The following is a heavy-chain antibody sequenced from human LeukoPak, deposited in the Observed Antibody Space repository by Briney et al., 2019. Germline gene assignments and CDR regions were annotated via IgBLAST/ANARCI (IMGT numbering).Heavy chain of an antibody. CDR1: GFTFSSYA. V-gene: IGHV3-30-3*01. D-gene: IGHD1-26*01. CDR2: ISYDGSNK. J-gene: IGHJ5*02. Sequence: PGGSLRLSCAASGFTFSSYAMHWVRQAPGKGLEWVAVISYDGSNKYYADSVKGLFTISRDNSKNTLYLQMNSLRAEDTAVYYCARSQEVLFDPWGQGTLVTVSS. CDR3: ARSQEVLFDP.